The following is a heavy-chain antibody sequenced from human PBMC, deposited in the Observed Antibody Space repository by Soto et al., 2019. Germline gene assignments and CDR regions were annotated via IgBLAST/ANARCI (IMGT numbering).Heavy chain of an antibody. V-gene: IGHV4-59*01. D-gene: IGHD3-10*01. J-gene: IGHJ4*02. Sequence: SETQSLTCTVSGGSISSYYWSWIRQPPGKGLEWIGYIYYSGSTNYNPSLKSRVTISVDTSKNRFSLKLSSVTAADTAVYYCARVAEKMVRGVIITFFDYWGQGTLVTVSS. CDR1: GGSISSYY. CDR3: ARVAEKMVRGVIITFFDY. CDR2: IYYSGST.